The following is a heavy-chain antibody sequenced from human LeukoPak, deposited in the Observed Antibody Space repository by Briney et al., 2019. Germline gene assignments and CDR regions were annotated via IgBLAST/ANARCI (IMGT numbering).Heavy chain of an antibody. CDR2: IYYSGST. CDR3: ARAGDYCGGDCYSVYFDY. D-gene: IGHD2-21*01. CDR1: GGSISSGDYY. Sequence: PSQTLSLTCTVSGGSISSGDYYWSWIRQPQGKGLEWIGYIYYSGSTYYNPSLKSRVTISVDTSKNQFSLKLSSVTAADTAVYYCARAGDYCGGDCYSVYFDYWGQGTLVTVSS. J-gene: IGHJ4*02. V-gene: IGHV4-30-4*08.